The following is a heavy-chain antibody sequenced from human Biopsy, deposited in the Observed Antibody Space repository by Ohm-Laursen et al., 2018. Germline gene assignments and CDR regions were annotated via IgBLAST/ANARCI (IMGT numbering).Heavy chain of an antibody. J-gene: IGHJ5*02. D-gene: IGHD1-7*01. CDR3: GRAVRNQLLTDP. CDR1: GYTFTSYD. V-gene: IGHV1-8*01. Sequence: ASVKVSCNASGYTFTSYDITWVRQASGQGPEWIGWLNPVSGNSNFGQKFRGRVTVTSDTSISTAYMELSGLTSDDTATYYCGRAVRNQLLTDPWGQGTLVTVTS. CDR2: LNPVSGNS.